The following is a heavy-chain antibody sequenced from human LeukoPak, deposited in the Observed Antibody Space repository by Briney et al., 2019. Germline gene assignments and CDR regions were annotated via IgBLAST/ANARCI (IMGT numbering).Heavy chain of an antibody. D-gene: IGHD3-10*01. V-gene: IGHV3-11*01. CDR3: ARAGPTMVRGVGYDY. CDR2: ISSSGYTT. Sequence: GGSLRLSCAASGFTFSDYYMSWIRQTPGKGLEWVSYISSSGYTTYHADSVKGRFTISRDNAKSSLYLQMNSLRAEDTAVYYCARAGPTMVRGVGYDYWGQGTLVTVSS. CDR1: GFTFSDYY. J-gene: IGHJ4*02.